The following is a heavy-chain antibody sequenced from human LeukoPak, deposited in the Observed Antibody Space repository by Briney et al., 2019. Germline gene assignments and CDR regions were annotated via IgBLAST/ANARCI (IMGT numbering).Heavy chain of an antibody. Sequence: ASVKVSCKASGYTFITYGISWVRQAPGQGLEWMGWINPHTGDTKNAPILHDRVPMTADPFTDTAYMELRSLRSDDTAVYYCARGDFDFDSWGQGTLVTVS. CDR2: INPHTGDT. J-gene: IGHJ4*02. CDR3: ARGDFDFDS. V-gene: IGHV1-18*04. D-gene: IGHD2-21*01. CDR1: GYTFITYG.